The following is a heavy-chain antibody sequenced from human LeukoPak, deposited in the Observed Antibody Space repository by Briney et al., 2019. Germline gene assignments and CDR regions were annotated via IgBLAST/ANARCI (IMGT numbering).Heavy chain of an antibody. CDR3: AKSLYSSSWSDYYYYYMDV. CDR2: IRYDGSNK. Sequence: GGSLRLSCAASGFTLSSYGMHWVRQAPGKGLEWVAFIRYDGSNKYYADSVKGRFTISRDNSKSTLYLQMNSLRAEDTAVYYCAKSLYSSSWSDYYYYYMDVWGKGTTVTVSS. V-gene: IGHV3-30*02. CDR1: GFTLSSYG. J-gene: IGHJ6*03. D-gene: IGHD6-13*01.